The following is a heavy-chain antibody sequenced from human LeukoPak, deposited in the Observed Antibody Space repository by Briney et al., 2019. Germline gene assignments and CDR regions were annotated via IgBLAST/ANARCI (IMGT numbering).Heavy chain of an antibody. D-gene: IGHD3-22*01. CDR3: ARGWPRDSSGYYFDY. J-gene: IGHJ4*02. V-gene: IGHV4-61*01. CDR1: GGSISSSSYY. Sequence: SETLSLTCTVSGGSISSSSYYWSWIRQPPGKGLEWIGYIYYSGSTNYNPSLKSRVTISVDTSKNQFSLKLSSVTAADTAVYYCARGWPRDSSGYYFDYWGQGTLVTVSS. CDR2: IYYSGST.